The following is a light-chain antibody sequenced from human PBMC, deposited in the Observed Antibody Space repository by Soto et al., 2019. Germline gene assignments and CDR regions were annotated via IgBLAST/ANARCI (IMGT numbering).Light chain of an antibody. J-gene: IGLJ1*01. CDR3: AAWDDSLDAYV. CDR2: TND. Sequence: QSVLTQSPSASGTPGQRVTVSCSGSSSNIGSNSVNWYLQLPGTAPKLLIYTNDQRPSGVPDRFSGSKSGTSASLAISGLQSEDEADYYCAAWDDSLDAYVFGSGTKLTVL. CDR1: SSNIGSNS. V-gene: IGLV1-44*01.